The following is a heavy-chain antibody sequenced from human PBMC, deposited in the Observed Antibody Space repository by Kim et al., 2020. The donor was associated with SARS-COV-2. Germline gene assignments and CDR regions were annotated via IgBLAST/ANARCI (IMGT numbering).Heavy chain of an antibody. V-gene: IGHV4-30-2*01. Sequence: SETLSLTCAVSGGSINSGGYSWNWIRQPPGKALEWIGCIFYSGNTYSNPSLKSRVTMSVDRSKSQFSLKLTSVTAADTAVYYCARGVYGGNARARGSFVIWGQGTKVTVSS. D-gene: IGHD3-10*01. CDR3: ARGVYGGNARARGSFVI. J-gene: IGHJ3*02. CDR2: IFYSGNT. CDR1: GGSINSGGYS.